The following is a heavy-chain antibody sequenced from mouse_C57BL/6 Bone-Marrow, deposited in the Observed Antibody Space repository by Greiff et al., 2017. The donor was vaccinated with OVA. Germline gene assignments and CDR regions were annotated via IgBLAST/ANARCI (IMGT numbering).Heavy chain of an antibody. CDR3: ARYGGRVDY. J-gene: IGHJ4*01. CDR1: GFTFTDYY. Sequence: VQLKQSGGGLVQPGGSLSLSCAASGFTFTDYYMSWVRQPPGKALEWLGFIRNKANGYTTEYSASVKGRFTISRDNSQSILYLQMNALRAEDSATYYCARYGGRVDYWGQGTSVTVSS. V-gene: IGHV7-3*01. CDR2: IRNKANGYTT.